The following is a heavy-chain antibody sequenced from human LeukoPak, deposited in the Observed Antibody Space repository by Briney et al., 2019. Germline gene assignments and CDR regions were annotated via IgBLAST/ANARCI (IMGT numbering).Heavy chain of an antibody. CDR1: GYNFRNYG. D-gene: IGHD5-18*01. J-gene: IGHJ3*02. V-gene: IGHV1-18*01. Sequence: EAPVKVSCKASGYNFRNYGIGWVRQAPRQGLEWMGWITAGNGNTNYAQKVQGRVTMTTDTSTSTAYMELRSLRSDDTAVYFCARDSARGYSYGYNAFDIWGQGTMVTVSS. CDR2: ITAGNGNT. CDR3: ARDSARGYSYGYNAFDI.